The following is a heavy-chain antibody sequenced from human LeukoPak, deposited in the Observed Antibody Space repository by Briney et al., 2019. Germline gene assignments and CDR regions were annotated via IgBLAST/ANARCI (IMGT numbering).Heavy chain of an antibody. D-gene: IGHD2-8*01. CDR3: AKDTSIGRYCTNGMCSPFDY. V-gene: IGHV3-23*01. J-gene: IGHJ4*02. Sequence: GGSLRLSCAGSGFTFSSYAMSWVRQAPGKGLEWGSAISDTGATTYDADSVKGRFTISRDNSRSTLYLQMNSLRAEDTALYYCAKDTSIGRYCTNGMCSPFDYWGQGTLVTVSS. CDR2: ISDTGATT. CDR1: GFTFSSYA.